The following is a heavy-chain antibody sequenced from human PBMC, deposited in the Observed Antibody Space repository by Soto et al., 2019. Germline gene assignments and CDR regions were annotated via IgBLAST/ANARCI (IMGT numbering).Heavy chain of an antibody. V-gene: IGHV2-5*01. CDR1: GFSLSTSGVG. D-gene: IGHD3-22*01. Sequence: SGPTLVNPTQTLTLTCTFSGFSLSTSGVGVGWIRQPPGKALEWLALIYWNDDKRYSPSLKSRLTITKDTSKNQVVLTMTNMDPVDTATYYCARTYYYDSSGYTPPADDAFDIWGQGTMVTVSS. CDR2: IYWNDDK. J-gene: IGHJ3*02. CDR3: ARTYYYDSSGYTPPADDAFDI.